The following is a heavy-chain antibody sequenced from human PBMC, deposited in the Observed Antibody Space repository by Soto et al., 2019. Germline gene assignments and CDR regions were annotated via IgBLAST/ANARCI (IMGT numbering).Heavy chain of an antibody. V-gene: IGHV4-4*02. CDR2: IYHSGST. D-gene: IGHD5-12*01. J-gene: IGHJ6*02. Sequence: QVQLQESGPGLVKPSGTLSLTCAVSGGSISSSNWWSWVRQPPGKGLEWIGEIYHSGSTNYNPSLKSRVTISVDKSKNQFSLKLSSVTAADTAVYYCASLGEGSGSTYYYYGMDVWGQGTTVTVSS. CDR1: GGSISSSNW. CDR3: ASLGEGSGSTYYYYGMDV.